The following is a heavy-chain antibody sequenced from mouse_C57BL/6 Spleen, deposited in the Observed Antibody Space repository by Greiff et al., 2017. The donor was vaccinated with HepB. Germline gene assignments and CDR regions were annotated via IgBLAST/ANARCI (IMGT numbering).Heavy chain of an antibody. CDR3: ARSDSNYYYAMDC. D-gene: IGHD2-5*01. Sequence: QVQLQQSGPELVKPGASVKISCKASGYAFSSSWMNWVKQRPGKGLEWIGRIYPGDGDTNYNGKFKGKATLTADKSSSTAYMQLSSLTSEDSAVYFCARSDSNYYYAMDCWGQGTSVTVSS. J-gene: IGHJ4*01. CDR1: GYAFSSSW. V-gene: IGHV1-82*01. CDR2: IYPGDGDT.